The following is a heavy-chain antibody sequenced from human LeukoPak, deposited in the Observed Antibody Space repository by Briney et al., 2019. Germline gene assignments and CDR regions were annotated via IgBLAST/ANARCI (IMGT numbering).Heavy chain of an antibody. V-gene: IGHV5-51*01. CDR1: GYSFTSYW. D-gene: IGHD6-13*01. CDR2: IYPGDSDT. Sequence: GESLKISCKGSGYSFTSYWIGWVRQMPGKGLEWMGIIYPGDSDTRYSPSFQGRVTISADKSISTAYLQWSSLKASDTAMYYCARVGGSSSPPDYAYGMDVWGQGTTVTVSS. J-gene: IGHJ6*02. CDR3: ARVGGSSSPPDYAYGMDV.